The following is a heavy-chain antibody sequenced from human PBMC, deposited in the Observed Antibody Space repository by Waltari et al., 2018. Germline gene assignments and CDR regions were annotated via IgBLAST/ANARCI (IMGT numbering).Heavy chain of an antibody. D-gene: IGHD1-26*01. Sequence: QVQLQESGPGLVKPSETLSLTCSVSGVSVRGYYWSWIRQPPGKGLEWIGHIYYSGSTNYYNPALKSRVTRSVDTSKNQFALERTAVTAADTAVYYCARGEGWGATFEYWGQGSLVTVSS. V-gene: IGHV4-59*02. CDR3: ARGEGWGATFEY. CDR2: IYYSGST. CDR1: GVSVRGYY. J-gene: IGHJ4*02.